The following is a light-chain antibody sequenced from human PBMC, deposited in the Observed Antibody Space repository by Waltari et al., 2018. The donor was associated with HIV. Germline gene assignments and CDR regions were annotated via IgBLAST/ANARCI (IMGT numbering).Light chain of an antibody. Sequence: DVVMTQSPLSLPVTLGQPASISCRSSQSLVYSDGNTYLNWFQQRPGQSPRRLIYKVSNRDSGVPDRFFGRGSGTDFTLKISRVEAEDVGLYYCMQATHWPYTFGQGTKLEIK. CDR3: MQATHWPYT. V-gene: IGKV2-30*01. J-gene: IGKJ2*01. CDR2: KVS. CDR1: QSLVYSDGNTY.